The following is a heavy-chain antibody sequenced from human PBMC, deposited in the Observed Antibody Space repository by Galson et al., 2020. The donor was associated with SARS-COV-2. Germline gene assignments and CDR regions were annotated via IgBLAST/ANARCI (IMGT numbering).Heavy chain of an antibody. CDR1: GYSISSGYY. CDR3: ARVGEAGTIDY. Sequence: ASETLSLTCTVSGYSISSGYYWGWIRQPPGKGLEWIGSIYHSGSTYYNPSLKSRVTISVDTSKNQFSLKLSSVTAADTAVYYCARVGEAGTIDYWGQGTLVTVSS. V-gene: IGHV4-38-2*02. J-gene: IGHJ4*02. CDR2: IYHSGST. D-gene: IGHD6-19*01.